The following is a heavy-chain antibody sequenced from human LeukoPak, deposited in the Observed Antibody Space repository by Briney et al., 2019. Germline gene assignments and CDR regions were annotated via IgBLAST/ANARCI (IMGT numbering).Heavy chain of an antibody. CDR2: ISSSSSTI. D-gene: IGHD3-22*01. CDR3: ARESITTDAFDI. V-gene: IGHV3-48*01. CDR1: GFTFSSYS. Sequence: GGSLRLXCAASGFTFSSYSMNWVRRAPGKGLESVSYISSSSSTIYYADSVKGRFTISRDNAKNSLYLQMNSLRAEDTAVYYCARESITTDAFDIWGQGTMVTVSS. J-gene: IGHJ3*02.